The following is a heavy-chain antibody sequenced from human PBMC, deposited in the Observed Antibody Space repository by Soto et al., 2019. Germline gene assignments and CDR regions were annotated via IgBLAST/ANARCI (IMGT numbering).Heavy chain of an antibody. J-gene: IGHJ5*02. D-gene: IGHD5-12*01. CDR2: INHSGST. CDR3: ARAFKRWLHPMGTNWCDP. Sequence: SETLSLTCAVDGGSFIGYYWSWIRQPPGKGLEWIGEINHSGSTNYNPSLKSRVTISVDTSKNQFSLKLSSVTAADTAVYYCARAFKRWLHPMGTNWCDPWGKGTLVTVS. CDR1: GGSFIGYY. V-gene: IGHV4-34*01.